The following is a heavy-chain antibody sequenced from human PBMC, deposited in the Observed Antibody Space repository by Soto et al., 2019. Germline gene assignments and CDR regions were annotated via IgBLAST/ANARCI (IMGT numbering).Heavy chain of an antibody. CDR2: ISYDGSNK. CDR1: GFTFSSYA. D-gene: IGHD6-19*01. Sequence: QVQLVESGGDVVQPGRSLRLSCAASGFTFSSYAMHWVRQAPGKGLEWVAVISYDGSNKYYADSVKGRFTISRDNSKNTLYLQRNGLSAEDTAVYYCARTTSGIAVAGTPFDYWGQGTLVTVSS. CDR3: ARTTSGIAVAGTPFDY. V-gene: IGHV3-30-3*01. J-gene: IGHJ4*02.